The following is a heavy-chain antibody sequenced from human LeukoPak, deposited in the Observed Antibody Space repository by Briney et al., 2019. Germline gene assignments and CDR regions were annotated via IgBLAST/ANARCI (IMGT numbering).Heavy chain of an antibody. Sequence: ASVKVSCKASGYTFTSYFMHWVRQAPGQGLDWMGVINSSGGGTSYAQKFQGRVTMTRDTSTSTVYMELSSLRSEDTAVYYCARASYYYDFSSWGQGTLVTVSS. D-gene: IGHD3-22*01. CDR1: GYTFTSYF. CDR2: INSSGGGT. V-gene: IGHV1-46*01. CDR3: ARASYYYDFSS. J-gene: IGHJ5*02.